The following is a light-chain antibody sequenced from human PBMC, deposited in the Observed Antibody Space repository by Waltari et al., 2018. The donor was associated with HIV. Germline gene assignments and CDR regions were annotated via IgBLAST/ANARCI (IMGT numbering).Light chain of an antibody. CDR3: KSYAGSNNPYV. V-gene: IGLV2-8*01. J-gene: IGLJ1*01. Sequence: QSVLTQPPSASGSPGQSVTISCTGTTSDVGGYRYVSWYQHHPGKAPKLIIYDVNKRPSGVPDRFSGSKSGNTASLTVSGLQADDEADYYCKSYAGSNNPYVFGTGT. CDR2: DVN. CDR1: TSDVGGYRY.